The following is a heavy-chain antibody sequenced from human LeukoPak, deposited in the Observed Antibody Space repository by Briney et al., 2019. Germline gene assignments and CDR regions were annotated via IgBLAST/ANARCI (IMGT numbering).Heavy chain of an antibody. Sequence: PGGSLRLSCAASGFTFSSYAMSWVRQAPGMGLEWVSAISGSGGGTYYADSAKGRFTISRDNTKNTLYLLMNNLRAEDTAVYYCAKEDSSSSRYYFEYWGQGTLVTVSS. CDR3: AKEDSSSSRYYFEY. CDR1: GFTFSSYA. CDR2: ISGSGGGT. V-gene: IGHV3-23*01. J-gene: IGHJ4*02. D-gene: IGHD6-6*01.